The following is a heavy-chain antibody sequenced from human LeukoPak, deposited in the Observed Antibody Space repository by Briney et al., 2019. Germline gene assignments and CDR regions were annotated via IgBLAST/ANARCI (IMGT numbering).Heavy chain of an antibody. J-gene: IGHJ4*02. D-gene: IGHD3-3*01. CDR2: IKQDGSEK. V-gene: IGHV3-7*01. CDR1: GFTFSSYW. CDR3: AREANYDFWSGPTHYFDC. Sequence: GGSLRLSCAASGFTFSSYWMSWVRQAPGKGLDWVANIKQDGSEKYCVDSVKGRVTISRDNAKNSLYLQMNSLRAEDTAVYYCAREANYDFWSGPTHYFDCWGQGTLVTVSS.